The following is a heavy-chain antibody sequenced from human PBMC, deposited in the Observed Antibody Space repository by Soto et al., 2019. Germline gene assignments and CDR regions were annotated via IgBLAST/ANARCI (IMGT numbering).Heavy chain of an antibody. V-gene: IGHV3-7*03. CDR3: VRGRSTENP. Sequence: EVQLVESGGGLVQPGGSLRLSCAASGFIFSDSWMSWVRQSPGRGLEWVTNINEDGSQQYYVASVKGRFTISIDNASQSVYLQMNSLRVEDTAVYFCVRGRSTENPWGQGTVVTVSS. J-gene: IGHJ5*02. CDR1: GFIFSDSW. CDR2: INEDGSQQ.